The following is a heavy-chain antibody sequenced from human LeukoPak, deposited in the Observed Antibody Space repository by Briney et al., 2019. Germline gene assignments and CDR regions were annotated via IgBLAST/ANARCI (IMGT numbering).Heavy chain of an antibody. Sequence: SVEVSCKASGGTFSSYAISWVRQAPGQGLEWMGGIIPIFGTANYAQKFQGRVTITTDESTSTAYMGLSSLRSEDTAVYYCARLVNRAYFDYWGQGTLVTVSS. CDR3: ARLVNRAYFDY. V-gene: IGHV1-69*05. CDR1: GGTFSSYA. CDR2: IIPIFGTA. J-gene: IGHJ4*02. D-gene: IGHD3-22*01.